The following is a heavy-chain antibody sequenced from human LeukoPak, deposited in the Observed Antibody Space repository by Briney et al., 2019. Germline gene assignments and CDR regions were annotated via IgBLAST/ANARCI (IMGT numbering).Heavy chain of an antibody. Sequence: SETLSLTCTVSGGSISSSSYYWGWIRQPPGKGLEWIGSIYYSGSTNYNPSLKSRVTISVDTSKNQFSLKLSSVTAADTAVYYCARASKHKFDYWGREPWSPSPQ. J-gene: IGHJ4*02. CDR2: IYYSGST. D-gene: IGHD5/OR15-5a*01. CDR3: ARASKHKFDY. V-gene: IGHV4-39*07. CDR1: GGSISSSSYY.